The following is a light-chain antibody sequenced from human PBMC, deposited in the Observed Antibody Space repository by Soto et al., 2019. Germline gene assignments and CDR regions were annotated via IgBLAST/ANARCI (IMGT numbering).Light chain of an antibody. CDR2: DVI. Sequence: QSVLTQPRSVSGSPGQSVTVSCIGTSSDVGGYNSVSWYQEHPGKAPKLMIYDVIKRPSGVPDRFSGSKSGNTASLTISGLLAEDEADYYCCSCLGSYSYVFGTGTKVTVL. J-gene: IGLJ1*01. CDR1: SSDVGGYNS. V-gene: IGLV2-11*01. CDR3: CSCLGSYSYV.